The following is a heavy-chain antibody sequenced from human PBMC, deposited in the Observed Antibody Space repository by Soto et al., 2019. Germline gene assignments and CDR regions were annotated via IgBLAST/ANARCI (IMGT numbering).Heavy chain of an antibody. CDR3: ARDSLMVYAIQPNWFDP. CDR1: GYTFTSYG. Sequence: QVQLVQSGAEVKKPGASVKVSCKASGYTFTSYGISWVRQAPGQGLEWMGWISAYNGNTNYAQKLQGRVTMTTDTSTSTAYMELRSLRSDDTAVYYYARDSLMVYAIQPNWFDPWGQGTLVTVSS. J-gene: IGHJ5*02. D-gene: IGHD2-8*01. CDR2: ISAYNGNT. V-gene: IGHV1-18*01.